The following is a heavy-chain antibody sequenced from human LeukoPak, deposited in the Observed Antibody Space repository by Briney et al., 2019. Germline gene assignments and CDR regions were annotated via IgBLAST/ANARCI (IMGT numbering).Heavy chain of an antibody. V-gene: IGHV4-4*07. CDR3: ARSYYYDSSGYPYVDV. Sequence: SETLSLTCSVSGDSISYLYWSWIRQAAGKGLEWIGRISGSGSTDYNASLKSRVTMSVDTSKNQLSLKVISVTAADTAVYYCARSYYYDSSGYPYVDVWGKGTTVTVSS. CDR1: GDSISYLY. J-gene: IGHJ6*04. CDR2: ISGSGST. D-gene: IGHD3-22*01.